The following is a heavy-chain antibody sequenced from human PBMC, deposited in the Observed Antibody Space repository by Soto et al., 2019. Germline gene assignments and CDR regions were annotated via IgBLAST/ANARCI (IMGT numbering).Heavy chain of an antibody. CDR3: AKELISAVIPFDY. Sequence: QVQLVESGGGVVQPGTSLRLSCAASGFTFSSFGMHWVRQAPGKGLEWVAVISHDGSNKYYADFVKGRFTISRDNSKNTLYLEVNSLRPEDTAVYYCAKELISAVIPFDYWGQGTLVTVSS. CDR2: ISHDGSNK. CDR1: GFTFSSFG. D-gene: IGHD2-2*01. V-gene: IGHV3-30*18. J-gene: IGHJ4*02.